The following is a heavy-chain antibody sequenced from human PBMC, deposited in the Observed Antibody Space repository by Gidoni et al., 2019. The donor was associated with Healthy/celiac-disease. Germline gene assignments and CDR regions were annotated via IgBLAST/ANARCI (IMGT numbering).Heavy chain of an antibody. V-gene: IGHV4-59*01. CDR3: ARAEGLLWFGELLGWFDP. CDR2: IYYSGSN. D-gene: IGHD3-10*01. Sequence: QVQLQESGPGLVKPSETLSLTCTVSGGSISSYYWSWIRQPPGKGLEWIGYIYYSGSNNYNPSLKSRVTISVDTSKNQFSLKLSSVTAADTAVYYCARAEGLLWFGELLGWFDPWGQGTLVTVSS. CDR1: GGSISSYY. J-gene: IGHJ5*02.